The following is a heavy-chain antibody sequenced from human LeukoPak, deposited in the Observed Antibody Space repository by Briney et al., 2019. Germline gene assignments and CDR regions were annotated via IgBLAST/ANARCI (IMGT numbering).Heavy chain of an antibody. CDR2: ISGSGGST. V-gene: IGHV3-23*01. Sequence: GGSLRLSCSASGFTFSNYAMSRARQAPGQGLEWVSAISGSGGSTYYADSVKGRFTISRDNSKNTLYLQMNSLRAADTAVYYCTKATIWLPFDYWGQGTLVTVSS. CDR3: TKATIWLPFDY. J-gene: IGHJ4*02. CDR1: GFTFSNYA. D-gene: IGHD5-18*01.